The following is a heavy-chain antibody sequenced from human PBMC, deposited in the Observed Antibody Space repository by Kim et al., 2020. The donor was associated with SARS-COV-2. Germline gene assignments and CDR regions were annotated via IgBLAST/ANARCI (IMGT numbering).Heavy chain of an antibody. CDR2: ISSSGSTI. V-gene: IGHV3-48*03. CDR3: AREGYYGSGSWTGWWEHRRYYYYCLDL. Sequence: GGSLRLSCAASGFTFSSYEMNWVRQAPGKGLEWVSYISSSGSTIYYADSVKGRFTISRDNAKNSLYLQMNSLRAEDTAVYYCAREGYYGSGSWTGWWEHRRYYYYCLDLWGQGTTVTVSS. J-gene: IGHJ6*02. D-gene: IGHD3-10*01. CDR1: GFTFSSYE.